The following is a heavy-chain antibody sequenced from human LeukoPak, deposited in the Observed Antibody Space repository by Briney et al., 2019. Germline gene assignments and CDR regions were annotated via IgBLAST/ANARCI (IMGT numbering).Heavy chain of an antibody. J-gene: IGHJ4*02. V-gene: IGHV3-48*03. D-gene: IGHD3-9*01. Sequence: GGSLRLSCAASGFPFSSYEMNWVRQAPGKGLEWVSYISSSGFTTYYADSVKGRFTISRDNAKNSLYLQMNSLRAEDTAVYYCAREELRYFDWSTNYFDYWGQETLVTVSS. CDR2: ISSSGFTT. CDR3: AREELRYFDWSTNYFDY. CDR1: GFPFSSYE.